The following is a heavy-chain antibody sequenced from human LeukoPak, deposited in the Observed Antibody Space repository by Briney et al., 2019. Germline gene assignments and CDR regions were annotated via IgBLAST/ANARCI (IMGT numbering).Heavy chain of an antibody. Sequence: ASVKVSCKASGYTFTSYGVNWVRQAPGQGLEWMGWISAYNGHTNYAQKLQGRVTMTTDTSTSTLYMELRSLRSDDTAVYYCARREGYYYYMDVWGKGTTVTISS. CDR2: ISAYNGHT. J-gene: IGHJ6*03. CDR3: ARREGYYYYMDV. V-gene: IGHV1-18*01. CDR1: GYTFTSYG.